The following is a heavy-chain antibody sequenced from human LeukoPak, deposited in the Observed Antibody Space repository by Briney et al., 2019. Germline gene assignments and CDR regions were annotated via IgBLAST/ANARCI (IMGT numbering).Heavy chain of an antibody. J-gene: IGHJ4*01. CDR1: GFTFWDFG. V-gene: IGHV3-23*01. Sequence: PGGSLRLSCAASGFTFWDFGMGWVRQAPGKGLEWVSAISGSGVAKYLADSVKGRFTISRDDSNNRLSLQMNSLRAEDTALYYCSTDPRLLMYWGHGTLVTVSS. D-gene: IGHD2-8*01. CDR3: STDPRLLMY. CDR2: ISGSGVAK.